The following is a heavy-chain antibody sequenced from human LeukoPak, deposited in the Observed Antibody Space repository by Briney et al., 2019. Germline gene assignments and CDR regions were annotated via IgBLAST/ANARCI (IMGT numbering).Heavy chain of an antibody. Sequence: PSETLSLTCTVSGVSIGSYYWSWIRQSPGVGLEWIGYIHVTGSTRYNPYLQSRLTISLDTSRNQFSLKMSSVTAADTAVYYCARHIGGGIEDMDVWGKGAKVTVSS. V-gene: IGHV4-59*08. J-gene: IGHJ6*03. D-gene: IGHD3-16*02. CDR3: ARHIGGGIEDMDV. CDR2: IHVTGST. CDR1: GVSIGSYY.